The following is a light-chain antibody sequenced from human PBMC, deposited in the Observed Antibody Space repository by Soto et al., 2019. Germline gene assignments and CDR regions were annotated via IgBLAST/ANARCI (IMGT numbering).Light chain of an antibody. CDR1: SSDVGSYNL. V-gene: IGLV2-23*02. CDR2: EVS. CDR3: CSYAGTYV. Sequence: QSALTQPASVSGSPGQSITISCTGTSSDVGSYNLVSWYQQHPGKAPKLMIYEVSKRPSGVSNRFSGSKSGNTASLTISGLQVGDEADYYCCSYAGTYVFGTGTKVTVL. J-gene: IGLJ1*01.